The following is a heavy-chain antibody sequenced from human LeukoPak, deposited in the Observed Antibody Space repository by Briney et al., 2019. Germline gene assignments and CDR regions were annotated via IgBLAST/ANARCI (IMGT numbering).Heavy chain of an antibody. CDR3: AKDLERHSGSYSPLDY. CDR2: ISGSGGST. CDR1: GFTFSSYD. Sequence: PGGSLRLSCAASGFTFSSYDMSWVRQAPGKGLEWVSGISGSGGSTHYADSVKGRFTISRDNSKNTLFLQMNSLRAEDTAVYYCAKDLERHSGSYSPLDYWGQGTLVTVSS. V-gene: IGHV3-23*01. J-gene: IGHJ4*02. D-gene: IGHD1-26*01.